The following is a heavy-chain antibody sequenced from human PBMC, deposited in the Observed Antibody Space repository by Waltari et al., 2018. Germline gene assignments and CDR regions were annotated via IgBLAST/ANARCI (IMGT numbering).Heavy chain of an antibody. J-gene: IGHJ4*02. CDR2: INHSGST. CDR3: ARGRIVGATIRAFDY. Sequence: VQLQQWGAGLLKPSAPLSLTCAVYGGSFSAYYWSRIRQPPGKGLEWIGEINHSGSTNYNPSLKSRVTISVDTSKNQFSLKLSSVTAADTAVYYCARGRIVGATIRAFDYWGQGTLVTVSS. V-gene: IGHV4-34*01. CDR1: GGSFSAYY. D-gene: IGHD1-26*01.